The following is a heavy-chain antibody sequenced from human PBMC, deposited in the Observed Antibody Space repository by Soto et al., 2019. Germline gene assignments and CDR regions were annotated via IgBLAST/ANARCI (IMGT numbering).Heavy chain of an antibody. CDR2: ITYEGSFQ. CDR3: AKDRVGGTFYTPLAF. V-gene: IGHV3-30*18. Sequence: SVKVSCTFSGKTITELFMHWVRPAPGKGLEWVAVITYEGSFQYYADSVKGRFTISRDNSKNTLSLHLNTLKPEDTAVYHCAKDRVGGTFYTPLAFWGQGTLVTVSA. CDR1: GKTITELF. J-gene: IGHJ4*02. D-gene: IGHD1-7*01.